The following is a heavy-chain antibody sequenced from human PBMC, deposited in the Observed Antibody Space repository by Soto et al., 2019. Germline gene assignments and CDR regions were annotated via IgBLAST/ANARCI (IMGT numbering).Heavy chain of an antibody. V-gene: IGHV5-51*01. CDR3: ARHINGDSNNPRNDAFDI. CDR2: IYPGDSDT. J-gene: IGHJ3*02. CDR1: GYSFTSYW. Sequence: EVQLVQSGAEVKKPGESLKISCKGSGYSFTSYWIGWVRQMPGKGLEWMGIIYPGDSDTRYSPSFQGQVTISADKSISTAYLQWSSLKASDTAMYYCARHINGDSNNPRNDAFDIWGQGTMVTVSS. D-gene: IGHD4-17*01.